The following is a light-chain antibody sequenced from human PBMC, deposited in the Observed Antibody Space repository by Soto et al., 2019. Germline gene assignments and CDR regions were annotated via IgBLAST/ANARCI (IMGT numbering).Light chain of an antibody. V-gene: IGLV2-11*01. Sequence: QSALTQPRSVSGSPGQSVTISCTGTRSDVGGYNYVSWYQQHPGRAPKFMIYDVTKRPSGVPDRFSGSKSGNTASLTISGLQVEDEADYYCCSYAGSYFVFGTGTKVTVL. CDR2: DVT. CDR1: RSDVGGYNY. CDR3: CSYAGSYFV. J-gene: IGLJ1*01.